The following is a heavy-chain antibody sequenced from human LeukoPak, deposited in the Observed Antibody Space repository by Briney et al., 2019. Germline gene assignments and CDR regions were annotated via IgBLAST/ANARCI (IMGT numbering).Heavy chain of an antibody. J-gene: IGHJ4*02. CDR2: ISWNSGSI. V-gene: IGHV3-9*01. CDR3: AKDDELDY. CDR1: GFTFDDYA. Sequence: GGSLRLSCAASGFTFDDYAMHWVRQAPGKGLEWVSGISWNSGSIGYADSVKGRFTISRDNAKNSLYLQMNSLRAEDTALYYCAKDDELDYWGQGTLVTVSS.